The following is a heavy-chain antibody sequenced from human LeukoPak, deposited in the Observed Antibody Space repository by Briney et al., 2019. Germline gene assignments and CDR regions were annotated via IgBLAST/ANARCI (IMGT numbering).Heavy chain of an antibody. V-gene: IGHV3-20*04. Sequence: PGGSLRLSCAASGFSFSSNSMNWVRQAPGKGLEWVSGINWNGGSTGYADSVKGRFTISRDNAKNSLYLQMNSLRAEDTALYYCARDMEGWELPFDWGQGTLVTVSS. CDR1: GFSFSSNS. CDR2: INWNGGST. CDR3: ARDMEGWELPFD. D-gene: IGHD1-26*01. J-gene: IGHJ4*02.